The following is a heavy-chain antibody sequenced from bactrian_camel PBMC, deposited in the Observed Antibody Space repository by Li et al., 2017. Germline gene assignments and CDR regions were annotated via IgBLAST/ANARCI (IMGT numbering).Heavy chain of an antibody. V-gene: IGHV3S55*01. CDR1: VYTTGFWC. CDR2: IDSQGTS. D-gene: IGHD1*01. J-gene: IGHJ4*01. Sequence: LVESGGGSVQAGGSLRLSCKSNVYTTGFWCMGWFRHGPGQEGVAYIDSQGTSTDADAVKGRFSISKDNDKKILYLQMDSLRPEDSAMYYCAADYRRGWSCSVGRREFNNWGQGTQVTVS. CDR3: AADYRRGWSCSVGRREFNN.